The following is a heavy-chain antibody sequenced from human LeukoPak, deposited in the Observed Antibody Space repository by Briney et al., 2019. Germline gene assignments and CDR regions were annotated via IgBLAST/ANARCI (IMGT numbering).Heavy chain of an antibody. CDR3: ARGHYGDSTDY. CDR1: GGSISSYY. Sequence: SETLSLTCTVSGGSISSYYWSWIRQPPGKGLEWIGYIYDSGSTNYNPSLKSRVTISVDTSKNQFSLKLSSVTAADTAVYYCARGHYGDSTDYWGQGILVTVSS. CDR2: IYDSGST. D-gene: IGHD3-16*01. J-gene: IGHJ4*02. V-gene: IGHV4-59*01.